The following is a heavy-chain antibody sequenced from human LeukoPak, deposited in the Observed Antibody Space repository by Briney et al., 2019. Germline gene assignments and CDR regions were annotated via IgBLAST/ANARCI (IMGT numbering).Heavy chain of an antibody. J-gene: IGHJ4*02. CDR2: IYASGTT. Sequence: SETLSLTCTVSGGSINSYYWSWIRQPAGRGLEYIGHIYASGTTNYNPSLKNRVTMSVDTSKNHFSLKLSSVTAADTAVYYCVACRSNYYFDYWGQGTLVTVSS. V-gene: IGHV4-4*07. CDR1: GGSINSYY. D-gene: IGHD6-13*01. CDR3: VACRSNYYFDY.